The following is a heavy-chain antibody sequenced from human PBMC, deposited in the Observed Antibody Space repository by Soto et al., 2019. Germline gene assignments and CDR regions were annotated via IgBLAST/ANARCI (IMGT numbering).Heavy chain of an antibody. CDR1: CGSISSGGYS. CDR2: IYHSGST. Sequence: QLQLQESGSGLVTPSQTLSLTCAVSCGSISSGGYSWNWIRQPPGKGLEWIGTIYHSGSTYYNAYLKSRITISVDRSQNQFSMKLSSVNAADKAVYYCCRGDYANAFDIWGQGTMVTVSS. CDR3: CRGDYANAFDI. D-gene: IGHD4-17*01. V-gene: IGHV4-30-2*01. J-gene: IGHJ3*02.